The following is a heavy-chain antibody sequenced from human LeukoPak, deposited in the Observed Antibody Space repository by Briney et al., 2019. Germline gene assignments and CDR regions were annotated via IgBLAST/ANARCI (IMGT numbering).Heavy chain of an antibody. CDR2: ISSSSSYI. CDR1: GFTFSSYS. Sequence: PGGSLRLSCAASGFTFSSYSMNWVRQAPGKGLEWVSSISSSSSYIYYADSVKGRFTISRDNAKNSLYLQMNSLRAEDTAVYYCAREVGCSSTSCYYYYYYYMDVWGKGTTVTVSS. V-gene: IGHV3-21*01. CDR3: AREVGCSSTSCYYYYYYYMDV. J-gene: IGHJ6*03. D-gene: IGHD2-2*01.